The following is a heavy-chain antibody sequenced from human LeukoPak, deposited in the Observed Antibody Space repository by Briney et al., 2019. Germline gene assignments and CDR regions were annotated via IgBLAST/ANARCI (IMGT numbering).Heavy chain of an antibody. V-gene: IGHV4-59*01. CDR3: ARLDYYDIGGMGWFDP. CDR2: IYYSGST. J-gene: IGHJ5*02. CDR1: GGSISSYY. Sequence: SETLSLTCTVSGGSISSYYWSWIRQPPGKGLEWIGYIYYSGSTNYNPSLKSRVTISVDTSKNQFSLKLSSVTAADTAVYYCARLDYYDIGGMGWFDPWGQGTLVTVSS. D-gene: IGHD3-22*01.